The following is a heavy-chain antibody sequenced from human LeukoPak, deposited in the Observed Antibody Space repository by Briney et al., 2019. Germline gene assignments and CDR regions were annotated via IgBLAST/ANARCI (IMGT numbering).Heavy chain of an antibody. Sequence: SETLSLTCAVYGGSFSGYYWSWIRQPPGKGLEWIGEINHSGSTNYNPSLKSRVTISVDTSKNQFSLKLSSVTAADTAVYYCARGRRYCSSTSCSYYFDYWGQGTLVTVSS. D-gene: IGHD2-2*01. CDR3: ARGRRYCSSTSCSYYFDY. V-gene: IGHV4-34*01. J-gene: IGHJ4*02. CDR1: GGSFSGYY. CDR2: INHSGST.